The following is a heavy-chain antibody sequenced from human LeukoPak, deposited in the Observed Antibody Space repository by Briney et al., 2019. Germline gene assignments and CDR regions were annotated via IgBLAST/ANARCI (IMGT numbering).Heavy chain of an antibody. J-gene: IGHJ5*02. CDR3: ARDRGYCSGGSCPGGWFDP. CDR2: INPNSCGT. V-gene: IGHV1-2*02. D-gene: IGHD2-15*01. Sequence: ASVKVSCKASGYTFTGYYMHWVRQAPGQGLEWMGWINPNSCGTNYAQKFQGRVTMTRETSISTAYMELSRLRSDDTAVYYCARDRGYCSGGSCPGGWFDPWGQGTLVTVSS. CDR1: GYTFTGYY.